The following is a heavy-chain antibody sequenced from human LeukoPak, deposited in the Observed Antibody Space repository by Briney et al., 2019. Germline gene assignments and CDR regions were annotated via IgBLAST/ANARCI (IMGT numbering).Heavy chain of an antibody. V-gene: IGHV3-21*01. D-gene: IGHD3-3*01. CDR2: IVTGGTYT. J-gene: IGHJ4*02. CDR1: GFTFSSYA. CDR3: ARDTRVYSDFWSGYSN. Sequence: PGGSLRLSCAASGFTFSSYAMSWVRQAPGKGLEWVSSIVTGGTYTHYADSVKGRFTISRDNAKNSLNLQMTRLRAEDTAVYYCARDTRVYSDFWSGYSNWGQGTLVTVSS.